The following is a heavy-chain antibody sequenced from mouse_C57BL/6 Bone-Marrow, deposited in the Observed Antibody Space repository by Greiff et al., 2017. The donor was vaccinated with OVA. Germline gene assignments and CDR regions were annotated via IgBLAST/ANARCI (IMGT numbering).Heavy chain of an antibody. Sequence: QVQLQQPGAELVKPGASVKLSCKASGYTFTSYWMHWVKQRPGQGLEWIGMIHPNSGSTNYNEKFKSKATLTVDKASSTAYRQLSSLTSEYSSVYYCARSYYTWFAYWGQGTLVTVSA. D-gene: IGHD2-12*01. CDR3: ARSYYTWFAY. J-gene: IGHJ3*01. CDR2: IHPNSGST. CDR1: GYTFTSYW. V-gene: IGHV1-64*01.